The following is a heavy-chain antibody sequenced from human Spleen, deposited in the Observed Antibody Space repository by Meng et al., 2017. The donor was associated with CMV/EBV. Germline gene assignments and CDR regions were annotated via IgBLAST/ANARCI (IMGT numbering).Heavy chain of an antibody. D-gene: IGHD3-3*01. Sequence: FTGHSLNRVRQAAGQGLEWMGGINPNTGDTNYAQNFQGRVTMTRDTSIRTTSMELTRLTSDDTAMCYCPINGPPILVARCFKGPWFDPWGQRTLVTVSS. CDR2: INPNTGDT. J-gene: IGHJ5*02. V-gene: IGHV1-2*02. CDR3: PINGPPILVARCFKGPWFDP. CDR1: FTGHS.